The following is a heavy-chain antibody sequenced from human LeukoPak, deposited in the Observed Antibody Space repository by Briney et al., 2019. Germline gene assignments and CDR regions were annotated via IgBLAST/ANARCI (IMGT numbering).Heavy chain of an antibody. J-gene: IGHJ4*02. D-gene: IGHD6-6*01. CDR1: GGSFSGYY. V-gene: IGHV4-34*01. CDR2: INHSGST. Sequence: SETLSLTCAVYGGSFSGYYWSWIRQPPGKGLEWIGEINHSGSTNYNPSLKSRVTISVDTSKNQFSLKLSSVTAADTAVYYYARGLGQLVVEYYYDYWGQGTLVTVFS. CDR3: ARGLGQLVVEYYYDY.